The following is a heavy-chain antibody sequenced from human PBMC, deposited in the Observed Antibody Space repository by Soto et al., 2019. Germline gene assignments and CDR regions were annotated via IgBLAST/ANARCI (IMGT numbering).Heavy chain of an antibody. CDR1: GFTFSSYA. CDR3: ARVASPVLRFLEGLFPIDY. J-gene: IGHJ4*02. CDR2: ISYDGSNK. D-gene: IGHD3-3*01. Sequence: QVQLVESGGGVVQPGRSLRLSCAASGFTFSSYAMHWVRQAPGKGLEWVAVISYDGSNKYYADSVKGRFTISRDNSKNXLXRQMNSLRAEDTAVYSCARVASPVLRFLEGLFPIDYWGQGALVTVSS. V-gene: IGHV3-30-3*01.